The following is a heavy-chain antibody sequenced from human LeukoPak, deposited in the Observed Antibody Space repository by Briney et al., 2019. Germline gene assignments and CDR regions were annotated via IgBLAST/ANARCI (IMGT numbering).Heavy chain of an antibody. V-gene: IGHV3-21*01. CDR3: ARDLDYGDNSGYFDY. D-gene: IGHD4-23*01. Sequence: KTGGSLRLSCAASGFTFNSYSMNWVRQAPGKGLEWVSAISSNSTYIYYADSVKGRLTISRDNAKNSLYLQMNSLRAEDTAVYYCARDLDYGDNSGYFDYWGQGTLVTVSS. CDR2: ISSNSTYI. J-gene: IGHJ4*02. CDR1: GFTFNSYS.